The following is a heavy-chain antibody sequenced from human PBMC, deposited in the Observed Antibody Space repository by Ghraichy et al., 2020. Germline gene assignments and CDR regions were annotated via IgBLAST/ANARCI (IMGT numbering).Heavy chain of an antibody. CDR1: GFTFSDYY. V-gene: IGHV3-11*01. CDR2: ISSSGSTI. D-gene: IGHD3-3*01. CDR3: ARIWGITIFGVVTMDYGMDV. J-gene: IGHJ6*02. Sequence: GGSLRLSCAASGFTFSDYYMSWIRQAPGKGLGWVSYISSSGSTIYYADSVKGRFTISRDNAKNSLYLQMNSLRAEDTAVYYCARIWGITIFGVVTMDYGMDVWGQGTTVTVSS.